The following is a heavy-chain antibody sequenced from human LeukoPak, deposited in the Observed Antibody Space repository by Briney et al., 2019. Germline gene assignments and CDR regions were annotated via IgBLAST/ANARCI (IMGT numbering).Heavy chain of an antibody. D-gene: IGHD3/OR15-3a*01. Sequence: GGSLRLSCAASGFTFSSYSMNWVRQAPGKGLEWVSSISSSSSYIYYADSVKGRFTIPRDSAKNSLSLQMNSLRAEDTAVYYCATGLVIMRFDYWGQGTLVTVSS. CDR1: GFTFSSYS. CDR3: ATGLVIMRFDY. CDR2: ISSSSSYI. V-gene: IGHV3-21*01. J-gene: IGHJ4*02.